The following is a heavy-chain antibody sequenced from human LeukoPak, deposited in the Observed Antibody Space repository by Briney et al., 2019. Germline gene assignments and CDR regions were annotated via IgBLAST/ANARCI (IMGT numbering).Heavy chain of an antibody. V-gene: IGHV4-34*01. CDR1: GGSFSGYY. CDR3: ARRGELLWFGEGGFYMDV. J-gene: IGHJ6*03. CDR2: INHSGST. Sequence: SETLSLTCAVYGGSFSGYYWSWIRQPPGKGLEWIGEINHSGSTNYNPSLKSRVTISVDTSKNQFSLKLSSVTAADTAVYYCARRGELLWFGEGGFYMDVWGEGTTVTISS. D-gene: IGHD3-10*01.